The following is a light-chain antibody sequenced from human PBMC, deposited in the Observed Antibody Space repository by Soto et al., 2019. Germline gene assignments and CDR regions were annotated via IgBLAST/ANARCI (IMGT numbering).Light chain of an antibody. CDR3: QQYGSSPLT. V-gene: IGKV3D-20*01. J-gene: IGKJ4*01. CDR1: QSVSSSC. CDR2: DAS. Sequence: EIVLTQSPATLSLSPGERATLSCGASQSVSSSCLAWYQQKPGLAPRLLIYDASSRATGIPDRFSGSGSGTDFTLTISRLEPEDFAVYYCQQYGSSPLTFGGGTKVEIK.